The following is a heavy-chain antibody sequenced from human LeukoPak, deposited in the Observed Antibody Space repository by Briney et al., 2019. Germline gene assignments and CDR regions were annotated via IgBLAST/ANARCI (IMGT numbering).Heavy chain of an antibody. D-gene: IGHD6-13*01. Sequence: GGSLRLSCAASGFTFSSYSMNWVRQAPGKGLEWVSSISSSSSYIYYADSVKGRFTISRDNAKNSLYLQMNSLRAEDTAVYYCAMGIAAAGYFDYWGRGTLVTVSS. CDR2: ISSSSSYI. V-gene: IGHV3-21*01. J-gene: IGHJ4*02. CDR1: GFTFSSYS. CDR3: AMGIAAAGYFDY.